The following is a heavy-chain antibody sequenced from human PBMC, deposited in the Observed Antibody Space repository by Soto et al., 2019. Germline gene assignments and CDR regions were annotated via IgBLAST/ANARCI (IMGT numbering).Heavy chain of an antibody. CDR3: XXXXXXXXXXXXXXSAMDV. V-gene: IGHV1-69*05. J-gene: IGHJ6*02. Sequence: QVQLVQSGAEVKKPGSSVTVSCKASGGTFGNSAISWVRQAPXQGLEWMGGIIPIFPTPDYAQKFQGRVTIXXXXXXXXXXXXXXXXXXXXXXXXXXXXXXXXXXXXXXXXSAMDVWGQGTTVTVSS. CDR1: GGTFGNSA. CDR2: IIPIFPTP.